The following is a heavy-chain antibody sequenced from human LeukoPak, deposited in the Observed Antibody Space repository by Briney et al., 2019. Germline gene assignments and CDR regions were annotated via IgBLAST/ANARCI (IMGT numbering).Heavy chain of an antibody. V-gene: IGHV3-11*03. J-gene: IGHJ4*02. CDR2: ISSCSSYR. CDR3: ARYSNYSDRSGYYFGFDY. CDR1: GFTFSDDY. D-gene: IGHD3-22*01. Sequence: PGGTLRLSCAASGFTFSDDYMTWIRQAPAKGLEWVSFISSCSSYRNYADSVNRRFTISRDNAKNSLYLQMNSLGPDRMAVYYSARYSNYSDRSGYYFGFDYWGQGTLVTVSS.